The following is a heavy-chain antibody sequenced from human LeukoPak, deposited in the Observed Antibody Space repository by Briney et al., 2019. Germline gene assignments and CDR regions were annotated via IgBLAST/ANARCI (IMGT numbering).Heavy chain of an antibody. CDR3: ARSMGITGSWYYLAY. Sequence: PGGSLRLSCAASGFTFSSYSMNWVRQAPGKGLEWVSSISSSRTYIYYADSVKGRFTISRDNAKNSLYLQMNSLRAEDTAVYYCARSMGITGSWYYLAYWGQGTLVTVSS. J-gene: IGHJ4*02. V-gene: IGHV3-21*01. CDR2: ISSSRTYI. D-gene: IGHD2-8*02. CDR1: GFTFSSYS.